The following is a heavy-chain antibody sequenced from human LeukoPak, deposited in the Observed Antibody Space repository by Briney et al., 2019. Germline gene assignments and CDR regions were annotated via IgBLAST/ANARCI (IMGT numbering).Heavy chain of an antibody. Sequence: GASVKVSCKASGYTFTSYYIHWVRQAPGQGLEWMGLINPSGSSKNYAQKFQGRVTMSRDTSTSTVYMELSSLRSEDTAVYYCARGPSITMVRGGQWYYYMDVWGKGTTVTISS. J-gene: IGHJ6*03. CDR1: GYTFTSYY. V-gene: IGHV1-46*01. CDR2: INPSGSSK. CDR3: ARGPSITMVRGGQWYYYMDV. D-gene: IGHD3-10*01.